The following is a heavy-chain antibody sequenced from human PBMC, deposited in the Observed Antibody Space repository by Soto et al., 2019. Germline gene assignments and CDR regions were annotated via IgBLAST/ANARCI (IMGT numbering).Heavy chain of an antibody. CDR1: GNTLTCYY. J-gene: IGHJ6*02. V-gene: IGHV1-46*01. Sequence: ALLNGSCKASGNTLTCYYMHWVRQTPGQGLEWMGIINPSGGSTSYAQKFQGRVTMTRDTSTSTVYMELSSLRSEDTAVYYCARAATDSSSWYIRSYYYGMDVWGQGTTVTVSS. CDR3: ARAATDSSSWYIRSYYYGMDV. D-gene: IGHD6-13*01. CDR2: INPSGGST.